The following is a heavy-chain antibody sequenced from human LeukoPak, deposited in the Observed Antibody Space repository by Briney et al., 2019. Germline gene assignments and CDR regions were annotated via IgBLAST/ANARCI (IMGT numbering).Heavy chain of an antibody. CDR1: GYTFTGYY. D-gene: IGHD6-6*01. Sequence: GASVKVSCKASGYTFTGYYMHWVRQAPGQGLEWMGWINPNSGGTNYAKKFQGRVTMTRDTSISTAYMELSRLRSDDTAVYYCAREEAYSSSSGVDYWGQGTLVTVSS. V-gene: IGHV1-2*02. J-gene: IGHJ4*02. CDR3: AREEAYSSSSGVDY. CDR2: INPNSGGT.